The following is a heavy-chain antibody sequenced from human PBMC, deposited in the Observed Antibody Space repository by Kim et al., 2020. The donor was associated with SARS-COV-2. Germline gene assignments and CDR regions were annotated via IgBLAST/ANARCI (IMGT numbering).Heavy chain of an antibody. V-gene: IGHV4-39*01. CDR2: IYYTGST. D-gene: IGHD2-15*01. CDR1: GGSISSSSYY. CDR3: ATQRYGGNALDY. Sequence: SETLYLTCTVSGGSISSSSYYWGWIRQPPGKGLEWIGSIYYTGSTYSNPSLKSRVTMSVDTSKNQFSVKLSSVTAADTAVYYCATQRYGGNALDYWGQGT. J-gene: IGHJ4*02.